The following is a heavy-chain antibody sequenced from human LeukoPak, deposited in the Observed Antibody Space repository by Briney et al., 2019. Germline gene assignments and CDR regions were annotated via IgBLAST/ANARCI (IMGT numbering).Heavy chain of an antibody. CDR3: ARDKIVGATYFDY. CDR2: IRSDGSDT. D-gene: IGHD1-26*01. J-gene: IGHJ4*02. CDR1: GFTFSDTW. V-gene: IGHV3-74*01. Sequence: PGGSLRLSCAASGFTFSDTWMHWVRQAPGEGLVWVSRIRSDGSDTGYAESVKGRLTISRDNAKNSLYLQMNSLRAEDTAVYYCARDKIVGATYFDYWGQGTLVTVSS.